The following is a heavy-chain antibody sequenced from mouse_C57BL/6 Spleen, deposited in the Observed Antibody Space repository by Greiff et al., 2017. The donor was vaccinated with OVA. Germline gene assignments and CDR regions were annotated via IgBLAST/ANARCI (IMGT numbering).Heavy chain of an antibody. Sequence: QVQLQQSGAELVKPGASVKLSCKASGYTFTSYWMQWVKQRPGQGLEWIGEIDPSDSYTNYNQKFKGKATLTVDTSSSTAYMQLSSLTSEDSAVYYCASRGDGYYVRFDYWGQGTTLTVSS. CDR2: IDPSDSYT. CDR3: ASRGDGYYVRFDY. J-gene: IGHJ2*01. V-gene: IGHV1-50*01. D-gene: IGHD2-3*01. CDR1: GYTFTSYW.